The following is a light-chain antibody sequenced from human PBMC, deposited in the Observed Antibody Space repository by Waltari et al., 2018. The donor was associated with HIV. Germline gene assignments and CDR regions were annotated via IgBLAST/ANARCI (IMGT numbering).Light chain of an antibody. J-gene: IGLJ3*02. V-gene: IGLV1-47*01. CDR1: SSNIGSKY. CDR3: AAWDDNLSGFWV. CDR2: RNN. Sequence: QSVLTQPPSASGTPGQRVTISCSGSSSNIGSKYVYWYQQLPGTAPTHTIYRNNQRPSGVPDRFSGSKSGTSASLAISGLRSEDEADYYCAAWDDNLSGFWVFGGGTKLTVV.